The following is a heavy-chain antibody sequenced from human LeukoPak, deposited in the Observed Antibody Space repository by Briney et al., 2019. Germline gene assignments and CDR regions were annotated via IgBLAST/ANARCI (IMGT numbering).Heavy chain of an antibody. D-gene: IGHD5-24*01. CDR3: ARPRDGYRSYFDY. CDR1: GFTFSSYW. V-gene: IGHV3-7*04. Sequence: GGSLRLSCAASGFTFSSYWMNWVRQAPGKWLEWVATINHDGSEKYYLDSVKGRFTISRDSAKNPLYLQMTSLRVEDTAVYYCARPRDGYRSYFDYWGQGTLVTVSS. J-gene: IGHJ4*02. CDR2: INHDGSEK.